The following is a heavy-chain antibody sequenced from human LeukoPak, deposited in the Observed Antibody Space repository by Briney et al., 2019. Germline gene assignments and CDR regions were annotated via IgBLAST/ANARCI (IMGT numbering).Heavy chain of an antibody. CDR2: ISYDGSNK. V-gene: IGHV3-30*14. CDR3: GGSAAHYYYMDV. D-gene: IGHD2-2*01. Sequence: GGSVRLSCAASGFTFSSYAMHWVRQAPGKGLEWVAVISYDGSNKYYADSVKGRFTISRDNSKNTLYLQMNSLRAEDTAVYYCGGSAAHYYYMDVWGKGTTVTVSS. CDR1: GFTFSSYA. J-gene: IGHJ6*03.